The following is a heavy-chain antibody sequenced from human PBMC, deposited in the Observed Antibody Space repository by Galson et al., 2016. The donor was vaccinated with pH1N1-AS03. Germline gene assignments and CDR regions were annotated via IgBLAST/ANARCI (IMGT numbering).Heavy chain of an antibody. CDR1: GFIFSSDW. J-gene: IGHJ4*02. V-gene: IGHV3-74*01. CDR3: ARAMYTSGWYGMDV. CDR2: ITSDGSSI. D-gene: IGHD6-19*01. Sequence: SLRLSCAASGFIFSSDWMHWVRQVPGKGLVWVSRITSDGSSISYADAVKGRFTTSRDNGKNTLYLQMNSLRAEDTAVYHCARAMYTSGWYGMDVWGQGTLVTVSS.